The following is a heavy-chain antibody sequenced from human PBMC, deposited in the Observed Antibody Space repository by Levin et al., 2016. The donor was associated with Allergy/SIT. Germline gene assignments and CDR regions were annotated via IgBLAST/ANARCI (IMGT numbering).Heavy chain of an antibody. CDR2: IYTSGST. Sequence: WIRQPPGKGLEWIGRIYTSGSTNYNPSLKSRVTISVDTSKNQFSLRLSSVTAADTAVYSCARERWYFDYWGQGTLVTVSS. CDR3: ARERWYFDY. V-gene: IGHV4-61*02. D-gene: IGHD5-24*01. J-gene: IGHJ4*02.